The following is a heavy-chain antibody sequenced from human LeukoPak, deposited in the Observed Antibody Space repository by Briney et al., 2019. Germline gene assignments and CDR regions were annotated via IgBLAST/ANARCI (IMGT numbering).Heavy chain of an antibody. V-gene: IGHV1-2*02. CDR1: GYTFTDYY. CDR2: INPNNGGP. Sequence: ASVKVSCKASGYTFTDYYIHWVRQAPGQGLEWVAWINPNNGGPNYAQRFQGRVTVTRDTSISTVYMELSRLTSDDTAVYYCARGPSITMVRGGQWYYYMDVWGKGTTVTISS. J-gene: IGHJ6*03. CDR3: ARGPSITMVRGGQWYYYMDV. D-gene: IGHD3-10*01.